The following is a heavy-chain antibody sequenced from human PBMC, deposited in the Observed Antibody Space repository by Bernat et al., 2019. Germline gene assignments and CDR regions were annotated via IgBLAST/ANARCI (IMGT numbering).Heavy chain of an antibody. D-gene: IGHD4-17*01. CDR1: GFTFSSYW. Sequence: EVQLVESGGGLVQPGGSLRLSRAASGFTFSSYWMHWVRQPPGKGLVWVSRINSDGSNTSYADSVKGRFTISRDNAKNTLYLQMNSLRAEDTAVYYCARTYYGDDFQYWGQGTLVTVSS. CDR3: ARTYYGDDFQY. CDR2: INSDGSNT. J-gene: IGHJ1*01. V-gene: IGHV3-74*01.